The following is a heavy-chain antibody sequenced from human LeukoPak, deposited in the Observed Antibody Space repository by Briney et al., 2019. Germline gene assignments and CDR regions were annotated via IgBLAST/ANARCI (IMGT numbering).Heavy chain of an antibody. CDR3: ARHLDYYGSGSYSYWYFDL. J-gene: IGHJ2*01. D-gene: IGHD3-10*01. CDR2: IYYSGST. V-gene: IGHV4-59*08. Sequence: SETLSLTCTVSGGSISSYYWSWIRQSPGKGLEWIGYIYYSGSTYYNPSLKSRVTISVDTSKNQFSLKLSSVTAADTAVYYCARHLDYYGSGSYSYWYFDLWGRGTLVTVSS. CDR1: GGSISSYY.